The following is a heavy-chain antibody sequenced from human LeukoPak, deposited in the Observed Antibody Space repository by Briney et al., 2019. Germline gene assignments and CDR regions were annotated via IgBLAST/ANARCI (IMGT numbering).Heavy chain of an antibody. Sequence: GASVKVSCKASGYTFTSYDINWVRQATGQGLEWMGIINPSGGSTSYAQKFQGRVTMTRDTSTSTVYMELSSLRSEDTAVYYCARVCDTAMVHPGAFDIWGQGTMVTVSS. V-gene: IGHV1-46*01. D-gene: IGHD5-18*01. CDR2: INPSGGST. CDR1: GYTFTSYD. CDR3: ARVCDTAMVHPGAFDI. J-gene: IGHJ3*02.